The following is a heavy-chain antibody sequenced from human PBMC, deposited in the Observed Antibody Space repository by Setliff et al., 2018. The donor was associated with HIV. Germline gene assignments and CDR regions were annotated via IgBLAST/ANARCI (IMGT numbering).Heavy chain of an antibody. CDR2: IYYTGNT. Sequence: NPSETLSLTCTVSDGSITTDNYFWGWIRQPPGKGLEWIGSIYYTGNTYSNSSLKSRVSMSVDTSKNQFSLKLSSVTAADTAVYYCARGGSGYLYYFDYWGQGTLVTVSS. D-gene: IGHD5-12*01. J-gene: IGHJ4*02. V-gene: IGHV4-39*07. CDR1: DGSITTDNYF. CDR3: ARGGSGYLYYFDY.